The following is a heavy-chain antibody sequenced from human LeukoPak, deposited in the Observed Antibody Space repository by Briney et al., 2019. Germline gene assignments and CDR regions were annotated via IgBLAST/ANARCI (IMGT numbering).Heavy chain of an antibody. D-gene: IGHD3-16*02. CDR3: ARAGDDYVWGSYRPFDY. CDR1: GFTFSSYS. CDR2: ISTSSSTI. J-gene: IGHJ4*02. V-gene: IGHV3-48*01. Sequence: GGSLRLSCAASGFTFSSYSMNWVRQAPGKGLEWVSYISTSSSTIYYADSAKGRFTISRDNAKNSLYLQMNSLRAEDTAVYYCARAGDDYVWGSYRPFDYWGQGTLVTVSS.